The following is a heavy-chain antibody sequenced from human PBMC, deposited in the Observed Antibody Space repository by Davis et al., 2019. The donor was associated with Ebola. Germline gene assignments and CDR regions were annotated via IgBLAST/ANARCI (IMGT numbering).Heavy chain of an antibody. J-gene: IGHJ5*02. CDR3: AKDKGFWVPPDWFGP. V-gene: IGHV3-23*01. Sequence: PGGSLRLSCAVSGFNFSHYAMSWVRQAPGKGLEWAPFISVSGKTTYYADSVEGRFNISRDNSKNTLSLQMNSVRGEDTAVYYCAKDKGFWVPPDWFGPWGQGVQVTVSS. CDR2: ISVSGKTT. D-gene: IGHD3-16*01. CDR1: GFNFSHYA.